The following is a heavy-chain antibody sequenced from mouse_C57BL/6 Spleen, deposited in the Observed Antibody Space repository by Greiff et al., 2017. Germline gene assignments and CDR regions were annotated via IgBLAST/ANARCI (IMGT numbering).Heavy chain of an antibody. CDR1: GFTFSDYG. J-gene: IGHJ2*01. V-gene: IGHV5-17*01. Sequence: EVKVVESGGGLVKPGGSLKLSCAASGFTFSDYGMHWVRQAPEKGLEWVAYISSGSSTIYYADTVKGRFTISRDNAKNTLFLQMTSLRSEDTAMYYCARDITTASDYWGQGTTLTVSS. CDR2: ISSGSSTI. CDR3: ARDITTASDY. D-gene: IGHD1-1*01.